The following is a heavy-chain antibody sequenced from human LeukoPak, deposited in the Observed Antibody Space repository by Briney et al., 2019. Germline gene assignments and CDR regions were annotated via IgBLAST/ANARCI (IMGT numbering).Heavy chain of an antibody. J-gene: IGHJ4*02. CDR2: ISHTGGST. Sequence: GGSLRLSCAASGFTFSSYAMSWVRQAPGKGLEWVSIISHTGGSTYYADSVKGRLTISRDNSKNTLYVQINGLRAEDTAVYYCAKSGQYDGSGYYLVPFDYWGQGTLVTVSS. D-gene: IGHD3-22*01. CDR3: AKSGQYDGSGYYLVPFDY. CDR1: GFTFSSYA. V-gene: IGHV3-23*01.